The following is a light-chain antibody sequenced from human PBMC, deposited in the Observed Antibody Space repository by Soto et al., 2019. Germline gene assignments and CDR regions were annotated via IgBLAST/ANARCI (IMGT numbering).Light chain of an antibody. CDR1: QSVSSY. CDR2: DAS. J-gene: IGKJ4*01. CDR3: QQRSNWLT. Sequence: EIVLTQSPATLSLSPGERATLSCRASQSVSSYLAWYQQKPGQAPRLLIYDASNRATGIPARCSGSGSGTDFTLTISSLEPEVFAVYYCQQRSNWLTFGGGTKVEIK. V-gene: IGKV3-11*01.